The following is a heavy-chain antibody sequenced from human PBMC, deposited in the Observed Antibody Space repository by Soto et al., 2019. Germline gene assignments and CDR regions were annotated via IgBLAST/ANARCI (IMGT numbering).Heavy chain of an antibody. Sequence: GGSLRLSCVASGFIFSSYGMHWVRQAPGKGLEWVSVIIGIGFNTYYADSVKGRFTISRDNSKNTLYLQMNSLRAEDTALYYCAKDLLEWLLRQRGDFGYWGQGTLVTVS. CDR1: GFIFSSYG. V-gene: IGHV3-NL1*01. D-gene: IGHD3-3*01. CDR2: IIGIGFNT. CDR3: AKDLLEWLLRQRGDFGY. J-gene: IGHJ4*02.